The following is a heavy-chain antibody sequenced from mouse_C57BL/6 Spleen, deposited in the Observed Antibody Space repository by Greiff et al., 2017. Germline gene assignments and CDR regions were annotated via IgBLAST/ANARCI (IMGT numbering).Heavy chain of an antibody. CDR2: ISYSGST. CDR1: GYSITSDY. Sequence: EVKLLESGPGLAKPSQTLSLTCSVTGYSITSDYWNWIRKFPGNKLEYMGYISYSGSTYYNPSLKSRISITRDTSKNQYYLQLNSVTTEDTATYDCARSPYYDYGRYAMDYWGQGTSVTVSS. D-gene: IGHD2-4*01. V-gene: IGHV3-8*01. J-gene: IGHJ4*01. CDR3: ARSPYYDYGRYAMDY.